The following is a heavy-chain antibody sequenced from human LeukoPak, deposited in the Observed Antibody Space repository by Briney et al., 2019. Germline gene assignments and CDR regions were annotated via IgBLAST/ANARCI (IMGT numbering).Heavy chain of an antibody. V-gene: IGHV3-66*01. D-gene: IGHD3-10*01. CDR1: GFTFSSYW. CDR3: ARDTDYYGSGRHGYFDH. J-gene: IGHJ1*01. CDR2: IYSGGST. Sequence: GGSLRLSCAASGFTFSSYWMSWVRQAPGKGLEWVSLIYSGGSTYSADSVKGRLTISRDNSKNTLHLQMNSLRAEDTAVYYCARDTDYYGSGRHGYFDHWGQGTLVTVSS.